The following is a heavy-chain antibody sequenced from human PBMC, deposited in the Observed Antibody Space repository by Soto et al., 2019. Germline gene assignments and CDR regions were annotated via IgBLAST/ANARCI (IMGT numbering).Heavy chain of an antibody. J-gene: IGHJ5*02. CDR3: ASSPLVRGVIITWGRDWFDP. D-gene: IGHD3-10*01. V-gene: IGHV1-69*02. CDR2: IIPILGIA. Sequence: QVQLVQSGAEVKKPGSSVKVSCKASGGTFSSYTISWVRQAPGQGLEWMGRIIPILGIANYAQKFQGRVTITADKSTSTAYMELSSLRSEDTAVYYCASSPLVRGVIITWGRDWFDPWGQGTLVTVSS. CDR1: GGTFSSYT.